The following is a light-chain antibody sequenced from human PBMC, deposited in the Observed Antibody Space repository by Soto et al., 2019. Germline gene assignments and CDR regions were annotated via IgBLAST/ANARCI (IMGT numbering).Light chain of an antibody. Sequence: QSVLTQPPSASGTPGQRVTISCSGSSSNIGNNAVNWYQQFPGTAPKLLIYDNIQRPSGVPDRFSGSKSGTSASLAISGLQSEDEADYYCAAWGDNLTGWVFGGGTKVTVL. CDR2: DNI. J-gene: IGLJ3*02. CDR3: AAWGDNLTGWV. CDR1: SSNIGNNA. V-gene: IGLV1-44*01.